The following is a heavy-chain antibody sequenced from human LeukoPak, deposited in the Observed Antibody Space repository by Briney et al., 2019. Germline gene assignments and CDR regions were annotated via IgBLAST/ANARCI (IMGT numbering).Heavy chain of an antibody. Sequence: GGSLRLSCAASGFTFSSCAMSWVRQAPGKGLEWVSGISASGGTTYSADSVMGRFTNSRNNSKNPLVLQLNSLRAEDTAVYYCAKDPTDFDSSGQTYFDYWGQGTLVTVSS. V-gene: IGHV3-23*01. J-gene: IGHJ4*02. CDR2: ISASGGTT. D-gene: IGHD3-22*01. CDR1: GFTFSSCA. CDR3: AKDPTDFDSSGQTYFDY.